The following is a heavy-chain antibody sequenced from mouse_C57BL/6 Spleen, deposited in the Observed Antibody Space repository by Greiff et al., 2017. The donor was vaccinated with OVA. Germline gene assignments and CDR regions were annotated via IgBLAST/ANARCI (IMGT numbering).Heavy chain of an antibody. J-gene: IGHJ3*01. D-gene: IGHD2-4*01. CDR3: ARGDDYDGFAY. Sequence: EVKLVESGGGLVKPGGSLKLSCAASGFTFSSYAMSWVRQTPEKRLEWVATISDGGSYTYYPDNVKGRVTISRDNAKNNLYLQMSHLKSEDAAMYYCARGDDYDGFAYWGQGTLVTVSA. V-gene: IGHV5-4*03. CDR1: GFTFSSYA. CDR2: ISDGGSYT.